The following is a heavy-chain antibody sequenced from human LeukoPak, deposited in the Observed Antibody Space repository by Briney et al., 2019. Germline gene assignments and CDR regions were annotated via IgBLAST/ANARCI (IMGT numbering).Heavy chain of an antibody. CDR2: LYYSGST. J-gene: IGHJ4*02. CDR1: GGSISSYY. CDR3: ARASIRLKELDY. V-gene: IGHV4-59*08. Sequence: SETLSLTCSVSGGSISSYYWSWIRQPPGKGLEWIGYLYYSGSTKYNPSLKSRVTISVDTSKNQFSLKLSSVTAADTAVYYCARASIRLKELDYWGQGTLVTVSS.